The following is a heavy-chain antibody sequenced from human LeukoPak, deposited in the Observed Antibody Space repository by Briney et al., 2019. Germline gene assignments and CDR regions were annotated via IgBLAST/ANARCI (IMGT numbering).Heavy chain of an antibody. CDR1: GFTFSNYD. J-gene: IGHJ6*03. CDR3: ASSYGYNYYYMDV. V-gene: IGHV3-13*01. CDR2: IGTNGDT. Sequence: PGGSLRLPCAASGFTFSNYDMHWVRQVTGKYLEWVSAIGTNGDTYYPGSVKGRFTISRENAKNSLYLQMNSLRAGDTAVYYCASSYGYNYYYMDVWGKGTTVTVSS. D-gene: IGHD5-18*01.